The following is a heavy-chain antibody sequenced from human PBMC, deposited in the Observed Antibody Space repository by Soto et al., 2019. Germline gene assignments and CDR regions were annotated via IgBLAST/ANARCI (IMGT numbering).Heavy chain of an antibody. CDR1: GFMFGSYT. D-gene: IGHD2-2*01. CDR2: VSFRGDI. J-gene: IGHJ4*02. Sequence: GGSLRLSCTASGFMFGSYTMNWVRQAPGKGLEWVSSVSFRGDIYYADSLEGRFTISRDDAKNSLYLQMNSLRAEDTAVYYCARGCSSASCYYYWGQGTLVTVSS. V-gene: IGHV3-21*01. CDR3: ARGCSSASCYYY.